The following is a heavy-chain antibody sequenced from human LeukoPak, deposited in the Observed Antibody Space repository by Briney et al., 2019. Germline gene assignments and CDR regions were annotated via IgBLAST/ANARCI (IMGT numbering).Heavy chain of an antibody. D-gene: IGHD3-16*01. CDR3: AKDGPGGFWDVDY. Sequence: PGGALRLSCAASGVTFEDYATRGVRHAPGKGLEWVSLISGDGGITYYADSVKGRFTISRDNSKNSLYLQMNSLRTEDTALYYCAKDGPGGFWDVDYWGQGTLVTVSS. CDR2: ISGDGGIT. J-gene: IGHJ4*02. V-gene: IGHV3-43*02. CDR1: GVTFEDYA.